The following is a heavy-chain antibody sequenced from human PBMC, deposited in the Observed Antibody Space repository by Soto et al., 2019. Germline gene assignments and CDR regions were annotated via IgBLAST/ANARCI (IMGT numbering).Heavy chain of an antibody. J-gene: IGHJ4*02. CDR3: ARSGYCSGGRCHTLDY. CDR1: GYSFTTSW. D-gene: IGHD2-15*01. Sequence: PGESLKISCNASGYSFTTSWISWVRQMPGKGLEWMGRIDPSDSYTDYSPSFQGHITISADKSITAAYLQWSSLKASDTAIYYCARSGYCSGGRCHTLDYWGQGTLVTVYS. V-gene: IGHV5-10-1*01. CDR2: IDPSDSYT.